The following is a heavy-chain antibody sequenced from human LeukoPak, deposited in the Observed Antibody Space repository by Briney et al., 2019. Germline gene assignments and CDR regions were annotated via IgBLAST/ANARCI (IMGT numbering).Heavy chain of an antibody. CDR2: INPSGGST. CDR1: GYTFTSYY. V-gene: IGHV1-46*01. CDR3: ARDKVGQGYYGSGSYYNGCYYYGMDV. D-gene: IGHD3-10*01. J-gene: IGHJ6*04. Sequence: ASVKVSCKASGYTFTSYYMHWVRQAPGQGLEWMGIINPSGGSTSYAQKFQGRVTMTRDTSTSTVYMELSSLRSEDTAVYYCARDKVGQGYYGSGSYYNGCYYYGMDVWGKGTTVTVSP.